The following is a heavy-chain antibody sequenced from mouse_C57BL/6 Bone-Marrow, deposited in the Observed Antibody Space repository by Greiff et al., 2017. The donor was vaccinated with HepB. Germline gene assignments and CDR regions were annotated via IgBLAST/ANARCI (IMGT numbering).Heavy chain of an antibody. Sequence: VQLQQSGAELVRPGASVKLSCKASGYTFTDYYINWVKQRPGQGLEWIARIYPGSGNTYYNEKFKGKATLTAEKSSSTAYMQLSSLTSEDSAVYFCARGFYDGYSYYFDYWGQGTTLTVSS. CDR1: GYTFTDYY. J-gene: IGHJ2*01. CDR3: ARGFYDGYSYYFDY. CDR2: IYPGSGNT. D-gene: IGHD2-3*01. V-gene: IGHV1-76*01.